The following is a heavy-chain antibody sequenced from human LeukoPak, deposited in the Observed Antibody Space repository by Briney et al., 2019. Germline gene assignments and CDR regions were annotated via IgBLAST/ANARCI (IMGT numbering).Heavy chain of an antibody. CDR1: GYTFTGYY. J-gene: IGHJ6*03. D-gene: IGHD6-19*01. CDR2: INPNSGGT. CDR3: ARDWVELAVAGKNYYYYYMDV. Sequence: ASVKVSCKASGYTFTGYYMHWVRQAPGQGLEWMGWINPNSGGTNYAQKFQGRVTMTRDTSISTAYMELSRLRSDDTAVYYCARDWVELAVAGKNYYYYYMDVWGKGTTVTVSS. V-gene: IGHV1-2*02.